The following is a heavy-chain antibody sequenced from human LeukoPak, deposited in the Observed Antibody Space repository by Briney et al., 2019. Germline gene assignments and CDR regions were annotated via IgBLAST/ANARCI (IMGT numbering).Heavy chain of an antibody. Sequence: GGSLRLSCAASGFTFTSYAMTWVRQAPGKGLEWVSAISGSGGSTYYADSVEGRFTISRDNSKNTLYLQMNSLRAEDTAVYYCANSGAIGYSSSWYVYWGQGTLVTVSS. V-gene: IGHV3-23*01. CDR3: ANSGAIGYSSSWYVY. CDR1: GFTFTSYA. D-gene: IGHD6-13*01. CDR2: ISGSGGST. J-gene: IGHJ4*02.